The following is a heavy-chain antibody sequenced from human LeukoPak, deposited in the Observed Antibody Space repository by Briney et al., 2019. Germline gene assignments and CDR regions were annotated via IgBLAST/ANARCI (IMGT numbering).Heavy chain of an antibody. J-gene: IGHJ4*02. CDR1: GGSFSGYY. D-gene: IGHD3-3*01. CDR2: INHSGST. CDR3: AREKSGYFDY. Sequence: SETLSLTCAVYGGSFSGYYWSCIRQPPGKGLEWIGEINHSGSTYYNPSLKSRVTISVDRSKNQFSLKLSSVTAADTAVYYCAREKSGYFDYWGQGTLVTVSS. V-gene: IGHV4-34*01.